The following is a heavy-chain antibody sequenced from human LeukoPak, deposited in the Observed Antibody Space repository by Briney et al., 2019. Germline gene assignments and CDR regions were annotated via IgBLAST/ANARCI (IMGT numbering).Heavy chain of an antibody. V-gene: IGHV4-30-4*01. CDR2: MYYSGST. CDR3: ARPYYYDSRIDP. CDR1: GGSISSGDYC. J-gene: IGHJ5*02. Sequence: PSETLSLTCTVSGGSISSGDYCWSWIRQPPGKGLEWIAYMYYSGSTYYNPSLKSRVTMSADTSKNQLSLKMSSVTGADTAVYYCARPYYYDSRIDPWGQGILVTVSS. D-gene: IGHD3-22*01.